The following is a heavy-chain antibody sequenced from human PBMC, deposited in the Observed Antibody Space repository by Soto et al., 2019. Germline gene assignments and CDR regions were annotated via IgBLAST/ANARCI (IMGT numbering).Heavy chain of an antibody. V-gene: IGHV4-61*05. CDR3: ARHSPAISISDH. J-gene: IGHJ4*02. D-gene: IGHD3-3*01. Sequence: SETLSLTCAVSGGSISSGGYSWGWIRQPPGKGLEWIGYIYYSGSTNYNPSLESRVTISVDTSKNQFSLKLSSVTAADTAVYYCARHSPAISISDHWGQGTLVTVSS. CDR1: GGSISSGGYS. CDR2: IYYSGST.